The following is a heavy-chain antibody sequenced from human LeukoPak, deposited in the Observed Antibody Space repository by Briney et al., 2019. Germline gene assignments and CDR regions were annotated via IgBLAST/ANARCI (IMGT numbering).Heavy chain of an antibody. D-gene: IGHD3-22*01. V-gene: IGHV4-30-4*01. CDR1: GGSISSGDYY. CDR3: ATAGRGYLRYFDY. J-gene: IGHJ4*01. CDR2: IYYSGST. Sequence: SETLSLTCTVSGGSISSGDYYWSWIRQPPGKGLEWIGYIYYSGSTYYNPSLKSRVTISVDTSKNQFSLKLSSVTAADTAVYYCATAGRGYLRYFDYWGQEPWSPSPQ.